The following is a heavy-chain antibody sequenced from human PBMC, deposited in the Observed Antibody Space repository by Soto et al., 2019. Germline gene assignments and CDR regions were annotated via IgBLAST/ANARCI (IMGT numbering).Heavy chain of an antibody. V-gene: IGHV3-21*01. CDR3: ARAYTAWPLADGLDV. J-gene: IGHJ6*02. D-gene: IGHD2-2*02. CDR2: ISSRSDI. Sequence: PGGSLRLSCVGSGFTFSTYRLPWVRQAPGKGLEGVSSISSRSDIYYADSVKGRFTISRDNAKNSVSLQMNSLRAEDTAVYYCARAYTAWPLADGLDVWGQGTTVTVSS. CDR1: GFTFSTYR.